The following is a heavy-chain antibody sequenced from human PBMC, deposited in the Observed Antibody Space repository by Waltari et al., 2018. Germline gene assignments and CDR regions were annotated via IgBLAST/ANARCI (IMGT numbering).Heavy chain of an antibody. CDR3: ARSSSGWYGWFDP. V-gene: IGHV4-34*01. Sequence: QVQLQQWGAGLLKPSETLSLTCAVYGGSFSGYYWSWIRQPPGQGLEWIGEINHSGSTNYNPSLKSRVTISVDTSKNQFSLKLSSVTAADTAVYYCARSSSGWYGWFDPWGQGTLVTVSS. CDR1: GGSFSGYY. CDR2: INHSGST. D-gene: IGHD6-19*01. J-gene: IGHJ5*02.